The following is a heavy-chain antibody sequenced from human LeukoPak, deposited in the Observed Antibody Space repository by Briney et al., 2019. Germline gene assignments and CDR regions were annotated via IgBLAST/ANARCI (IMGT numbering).Heavy chain of an antibody. J-gene: IGHJ4*02. V-gene: IGHV3-23*01. D-gene: IGHD1-1*01. CDR2: ISYSGDNRGGNT. CDR1: GFTFKIYT. Sequence: SGGSLRLSCAAFGFTFKIYTMNWVRQAPGKGLEWLSSISYSGDNRGGNTYYADSVKGRFTISRDNSKNTVYLQMNSLRGEDTALYYCAREHSGTTTLVDYWGQGTLVTVSS. CDR3: AREHSGTTTLVDY.